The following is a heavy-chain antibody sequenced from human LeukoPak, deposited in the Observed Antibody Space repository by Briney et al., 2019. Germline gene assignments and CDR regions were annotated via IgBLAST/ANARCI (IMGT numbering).Heavy chain of an antibody. CDR3: VRGTGY. J-gene: IGHJ4*02. CDR1: GFTFSTYV. V-gene: IGHV3-64D*06. CDR2: ISSNGDNT. Sequence: GGPLRLPCSVSGFTFSTYVMHWVRQAPGKGLEYVSAISSNGDNTYYADSVKGRFTISRDNSKNTLYLQMSSLRADDTAVYYCVRGTGYWGQGTLVTVSS.